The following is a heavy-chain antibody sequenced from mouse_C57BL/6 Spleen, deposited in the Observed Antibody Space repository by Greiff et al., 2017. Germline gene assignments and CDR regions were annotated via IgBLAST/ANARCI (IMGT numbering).Heavy chain of an antibody. CDR1: GFTFSSYG. J-gene: IGHJ4*01. D-gene: IGHD2-4*01. CDR2: ISSGGSYT. CDR3: ARQYYDYDGSYAMDY. V-gene: IGHV5-6*02. Sequence: DVMLVESGGDLVKPGGSLKLSCAASGFTFSSYGMSWVRQTPDKRLEWVATISSGGSYTYYPDSVKGRFTISRDNAKNTLYLQMSSLKSEDTAMYYCARQYYDYDGSYAMDYWGQGTSVTVSS.